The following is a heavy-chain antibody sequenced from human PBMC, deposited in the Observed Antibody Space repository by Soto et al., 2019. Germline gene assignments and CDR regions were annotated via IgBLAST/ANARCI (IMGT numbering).Heavy chain of an antibody. D-gene: IGHD5-12*01. CDR1: GCTFSSYT. Sequence: LVKVSCKASGCTFSSYTISWVRQAPGQGLEWMGRIIPILGIANYAQKFQGRVTITADKSTSTAYMELSSLRSEDTAVYYCADIVRDMPWGQGTLVTVSS. J-gene: IGHJ5*02. CDR3: ADIVRDMP. CDR2: IIPILGIA. V-gene: IGHV1-69*02.